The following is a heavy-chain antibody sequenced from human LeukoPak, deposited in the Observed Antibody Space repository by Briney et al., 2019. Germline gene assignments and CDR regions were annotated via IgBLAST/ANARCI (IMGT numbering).Heavy chain of an antibody. CDR2: ISAYNGNT. CDR3: ARVAEDCSSTSCYAGVDY. CDR1: GYTFINYG. J-gene: IGHJ4*02. Sequence: GASVKDSFKASGYTFINYGISWVRQAPGQRLELMGWISAYNGNTNYAQKLQGRVTMTTDTSTSTAYMELRSLRSDDTAVYYCARVAEDCSSTSCYAGVDYWGQGTLVTVSS. V-gene: IGHV1-18*01. D-gene: IGHD2-2*01.